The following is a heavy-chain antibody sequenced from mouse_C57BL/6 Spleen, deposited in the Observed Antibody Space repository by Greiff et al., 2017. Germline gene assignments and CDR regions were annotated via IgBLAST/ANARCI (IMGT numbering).Heavy chain of an antibody. V-gene: IGHV5-12*01. CDR1: GFTFSDYY. D-gene: IGHD1-1*01. Sequence: DVKLVESGGGLVQPGGSLKLSCAASGFTFSDYYMYWVRQTPGKRLEWVAYISNGGGSTYYPDTVKGRFTISRDNAKNTLYLQMSRLKSEDTAVYYCARRSYYGTWYFDVWGTGTTVTVSS. J-gene: IGHJ1*03. CDR3: ARRSYYGTWYFDV. CDR2: ISNGGGST.